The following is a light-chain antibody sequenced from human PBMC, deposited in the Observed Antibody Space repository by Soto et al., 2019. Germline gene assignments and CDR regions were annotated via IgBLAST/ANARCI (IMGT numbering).Light chain of an antibody. CDR2: DNH. CDR3: GSWDTSLSAVV. Sequence: QSVLTQPPSVSAAPGQRVTISCSGGNSNIGSNFVSWYQHVPGTAPKLLIYDNHKRPSGIPDRFSGSTSGTSATLDITGPQTGDEADYYCGSWDTSLSAVVFGTGTKLTVL. CDR1: NSNIGSNF. J-gene: IGLJ1*01. V-gene: IGLV1-51*01.